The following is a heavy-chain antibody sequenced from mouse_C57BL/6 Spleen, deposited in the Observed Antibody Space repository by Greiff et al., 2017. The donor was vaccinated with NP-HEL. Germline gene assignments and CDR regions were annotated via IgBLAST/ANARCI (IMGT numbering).Heavy chain of an antibody. CDR1: GYAFSSSW. V-gene: IGHV1-82*01. Sequence: VQLQQSGPELVKPGASVKISCKASGYAFSSSWMNWVKQRPGKGLEWIGRIYPGDGDTNYNGKFKGKATLTADKSSSTAYMQLSSLTSEDSAVYFCASRYGSSPFAYWGQGTLVTVSA. J-gene: IGHJ3*01. CDR2: IYPGDGDT. D-gene: IGHD1-1*01. CDR3: ASRYGSSPFAY.